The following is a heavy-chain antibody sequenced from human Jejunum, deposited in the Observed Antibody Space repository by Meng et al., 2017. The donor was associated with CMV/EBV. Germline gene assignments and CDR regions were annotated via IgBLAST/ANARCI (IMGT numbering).Heavy chain of an antibody. D-gene: IGHD1-1*01. CDR1: GGSISSYY. CDR3: VRGVSPTEGPLEK. V-gene: IGHV4-59*01. Sequence: TVSGGSISSYYWSWVRQSPGKGLEWLGYIHYSESTKYNPSLESRVTMSLDRSRNQFSLRLSSVTAADTAVYFCVRGVSPTEGPLEKWGQGTLVTVSS. J-gene: IGHJ4*02. CDR2: IHYSEST.